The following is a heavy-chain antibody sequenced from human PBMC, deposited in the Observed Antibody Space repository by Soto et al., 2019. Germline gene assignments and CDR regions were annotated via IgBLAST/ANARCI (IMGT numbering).Heavy chain of an antibody. CDR1: GGTFSSYA. J-gene: IGHJ6*02. V-gene: IGHV1-69*06. Sequence: SVKVSCKASGGTFSSYAISWVRQAPGQGLEWMGGIIPIFGTANYAQKFQGRVTITADKSTSTAYMELSSLRSEDTAVYYCARDPPRGSGMHYYYGMDVWGQGTTVTVSS. D-gene: IGHD6-25*01. CDR2: IIPIFGTA. CDR3: ARDPPRGSGMHYYYGMDV.